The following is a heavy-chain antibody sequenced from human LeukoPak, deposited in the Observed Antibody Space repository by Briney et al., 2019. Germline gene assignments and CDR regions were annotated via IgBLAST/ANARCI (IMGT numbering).Heavy chain of an antibody. V-gene: IGHV4-34*01. CDR2: INHSGST. Sequence: SETLSLTCAVYGGSLSGYYWSWIRQPPGRGLEWIGEINHSGSTNYNPSLKSRVTISVDTSKNQFSLKLSSVTAEDTAVYYCARERCLELRRCYFDFWGQGTLVTVSS. J-gene: IGHJ4*02. D-gene: IGHD1-7*01. CDR1: GGSLSGYY. CDR3: ARERCLELRRCYFDF.